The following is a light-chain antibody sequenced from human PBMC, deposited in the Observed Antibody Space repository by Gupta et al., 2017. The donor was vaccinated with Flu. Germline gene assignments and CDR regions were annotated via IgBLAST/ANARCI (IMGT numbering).Light chain of an antibody. CDR2: DVS. CDR3: QQQSTWLSVT. V-gene: IGKV3-11*01. J-gene: IGKJ4*01. Sequence: EIVLTQSPATLSLSPGERATLSCRASQSVRNSLAWYQQKPGQAPRLLIYDVSNRATGIPARFSGSGSGTDFTLTITSLEAEDVAVYYCQQQSTWLSVTFGGGTRVEIK. CDR1: QSVRNS.